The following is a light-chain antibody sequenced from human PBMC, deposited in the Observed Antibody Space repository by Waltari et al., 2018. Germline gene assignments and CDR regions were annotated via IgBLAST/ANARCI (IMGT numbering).Light chain of an antibody. Sequence: EIVLTQSPDFQSVTPKEKVTITCRASQNIGSRLHWYQQKSDQSPKVLIKYASQSFSGVPSRFSGSGSGTDFTLTTNGLEAEDAATYYCHHSYDLPYTFGQGTKLEIK. V-gene: IGKV6-21*01. CDR1: QNIGSR. CDR2: YAS. CDR3: HHSYDLPYT. J-gene: IGKJ2*01.